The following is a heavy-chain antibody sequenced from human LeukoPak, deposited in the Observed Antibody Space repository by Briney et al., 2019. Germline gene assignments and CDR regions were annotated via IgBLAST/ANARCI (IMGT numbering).Heavy chain of an antibody. D-gene: IGHD3-9*01. CDR3: AKAYYDILTGLGSDY. Sequence: PGGSLRLSCAASGFTFSSYSMNWVRRAPGKGLEWVSYISSSSSTIYYADSVKGRFTISRDNSKNTLYLQMNSLRAEDTAVYYCAKAYYDILTGLGSDYWGQGTLVTVSS. CDR1: GFTFSSYS. V-gene: IGHV3-48*01. CDR2: ISSSSSTI. J-gene: IGHJ4*02.